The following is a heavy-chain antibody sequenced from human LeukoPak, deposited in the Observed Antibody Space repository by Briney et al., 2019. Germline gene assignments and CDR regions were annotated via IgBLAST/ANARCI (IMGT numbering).Heavy chain of an antibody. CDR1: GFAFDEHG. CDR2: INWSGGST. CDR3: ARAPITSPFYFDY. V-gene: IGHV3-20*04. J-gene: IGHJ4*02. D-gene: IGHD2-2*01. Sequence: PGGSLRLSCTASGFAFDEHGMSWVRQVPGKGLEWVSSINWSGGSTGYADPLRGRFTVFRDNAKNSLYLQMDSLRAEDTALYYCARAPITSPFYFDYWGQGTLVTVSS.